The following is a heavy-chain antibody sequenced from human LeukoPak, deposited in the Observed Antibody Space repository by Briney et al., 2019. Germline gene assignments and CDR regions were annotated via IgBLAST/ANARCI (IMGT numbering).Heavy chain of an antibody. CDR2: IWNDGSNK. CDR3: ARASGPFDY. CDR1: GFTFSVYG. J-gene: IGHJ4*02. V-gene: IGHV3-33*01. Sequence: TGGSLRPSCAASGFTFSVYGMHWVRQAPGKGLEWVAVIWNDGSNKYYADSVKGRFTISRDNSKNTLYLQMNSLRAEDTAVYSCARASGPFDYWGQGTLVTVSS. D-gene: IGHD3-10*01.